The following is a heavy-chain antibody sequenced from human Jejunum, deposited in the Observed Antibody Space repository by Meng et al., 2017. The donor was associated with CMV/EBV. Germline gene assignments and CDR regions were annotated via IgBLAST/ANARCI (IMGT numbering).Heavy chain of an antibody. V-gene: IGHV3-74*01. CDR3: ARVGYSYAYDY. D-gene: IGHD5-18*01. Sequence: AAAGFTFSSDWMHWVRQAPGKGLVWVSSISSDGSSTSYADSVKGRFTISRDNAKNTLHLQMNSLRAEDTAVYYCARVGYSYAYDYWGQGTLVTVSS. CDR1: GFTFSSDW. J-gene: IGHJ4*02. CDR2: ISSDGSST.